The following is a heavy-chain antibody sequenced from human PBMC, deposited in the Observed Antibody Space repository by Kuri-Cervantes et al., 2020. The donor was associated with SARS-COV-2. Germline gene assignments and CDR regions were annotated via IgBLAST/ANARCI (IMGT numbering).Heavy chain of an antibody. CDR3: AKDRSGVQYNWNLGDY. CDR1: GFTFSSYA. J-gene: IGHJ4*02. CDR2: ISGSGGST. V-gene: IGHV3-23*01. D-gene: IGHD1-20*01. Sequence: GGSLSLSCAASGFTFSSYAMSWVRQAPGKGLEWVSAISGSGGSTYYADSVKGRFTISRDNSKNTLYLQMNSLRAEDTAVYYCAKDRSGVQYNWNLGDYWGQGTLVTVSS.